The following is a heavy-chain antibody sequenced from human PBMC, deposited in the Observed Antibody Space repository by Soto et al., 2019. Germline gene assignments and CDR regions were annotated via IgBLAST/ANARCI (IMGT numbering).Heavy chain of an antibody. J-gene: IGHJ6*02. CDR2: INHSGST. V-gene: IGHV4-34*01. Sequence: SETLSLTCAVYGGSFSGYYWSWIRQPPGKGLEWIGEINHSGSTNYNPSLKSRVTISVDTSKNQFSLKLSSVTAADTAVYYCATGLTGDYYYYYGMDVWGQGTTVTAP. CDR3: ATGLTGDYYYYYGMDV. CDR1: GGSFSGYY. D-gene: IGHD4-17*01.